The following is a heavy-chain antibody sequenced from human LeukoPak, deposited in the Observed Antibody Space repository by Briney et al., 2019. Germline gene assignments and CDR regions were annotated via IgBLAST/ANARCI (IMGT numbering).Heavy chain of an antibody. J-gene: IGHJ4*02. CDR1: ADIFSSYA. V-gene: IGHV1-69*04. Sequence: SVKVSCKTSADIFSSYAINWVRQAPGQGLEWMGRIIPLTGVVNFGQKLQTRVTISADRSTSTAYMEVSSLRAEDTAVYYCAGYHWNSGVVYWGQGTLVTVSS. CDR2: IIPLTGVV. CDR3: AGYHWNSGVVY. D-gene: IGHD1-7*01.